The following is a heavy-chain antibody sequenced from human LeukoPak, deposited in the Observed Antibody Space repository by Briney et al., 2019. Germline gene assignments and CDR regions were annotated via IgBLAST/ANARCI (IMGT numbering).Heavy chain of an antibody. CDR1: GFTFDDYA. CDR3: AKDMRYYYDSSGLDY. CDR2: ISWNSGSI. J-gene: IGHJ4*02. D-gene: IGHD3-22*01. Sequence: PGRSLRLSCAASGFTFDDYAMHWVRQAPGKGLEWVSGISWNSGSIGYADSVKGRFTISRDNAKNSLYLQMNSLRAEDMALYYCAKDMRYYYDSSGLDYWGQGTLVTVSS. V-gene: IGHV3-9*03.